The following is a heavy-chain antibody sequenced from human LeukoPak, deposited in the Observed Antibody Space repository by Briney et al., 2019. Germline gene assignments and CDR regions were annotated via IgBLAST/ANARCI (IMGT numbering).Heavy chain of an antibody. Sequence: GGSLRLSCAASGFTFSAYGMHSVRQAPGKGLEWVSVIYSGGSTYYADSVKGRFTISRDNSKNTVYLQMNSLRAEDTAVYYCARGRYSYGYIDYWGQGTLVTVSS. CDR1: GFTFSAYG. J-gene: IGHJ4*02. CDR3: ARGRYSYGYIDY. CDR2: IYSGGST. V-gene: IGHV3-NL1*01. D-gene: IGHD5-18*01.